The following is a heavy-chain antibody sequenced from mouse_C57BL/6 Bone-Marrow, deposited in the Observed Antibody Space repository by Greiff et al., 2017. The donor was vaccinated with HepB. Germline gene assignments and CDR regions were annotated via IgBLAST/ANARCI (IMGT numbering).Heavy chain of an antibody. V-gene: IGHV1-20*01. Sequence: VQLQHSGPELVKPGDSVKISCKASGYSFTGYFMNWVMQSHGKSLEWIGRINPYNGDTFYNQKFKGKATLTVDKSSSTAHMELRSLTSEDSAVYYCAREGYSNYDYFDYWGQGTTLTVSS. CDR1: GYSFTGYF. CDR2: INPYNGDT. D-gene: IGHD2-5*01. J-gene: IGHJ2*01. CDR3: AREGYSNYDYFDY.